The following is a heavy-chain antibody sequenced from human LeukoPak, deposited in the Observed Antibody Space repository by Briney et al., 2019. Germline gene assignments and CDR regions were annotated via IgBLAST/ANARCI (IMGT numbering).Heavy chain of an antibody. CDR1: GIIFSSYA. D-gene: IGHD4-17*01. CDR2: VSGNGDRT. J-gene: IGHJ3*02. V-gene: IGHV3-23*01. CDR3: AKDPNGDYVGAFDM. Sequence: GGSLRLSCAASGIIFSSYAMTWLRQAPGRGLEWVSSVSGNGDRTQYADSGKGRFTISRDNSKNTLYLQMNSLRAEDTAVYYCAKDPNGDYVGAFDMWGQGTLITVSP.